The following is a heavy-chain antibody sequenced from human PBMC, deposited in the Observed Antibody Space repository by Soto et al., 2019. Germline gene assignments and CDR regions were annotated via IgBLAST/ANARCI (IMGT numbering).Heavy chain of an antibody. CDR2: ISGSDGST. CDR3: AKFGFDYDSSGYYYAYYYYGMDV. Sequence: GGSLRLSCAASGFTFSSYAMSWVRQAPGKGLEWVSAISGSDGSTYYADSVKGRFTISRDNSKNTLYLQMNSLRAEDTAVYYCAKFGFDYDSSGYYYAYYYYGMDVWGQGTTVTVSS. J-gene: IGHJ6*02. CDR1: GFTFSSYA. D-gene: IGHD3-22*01. V-gene: IGHV3-23*01.